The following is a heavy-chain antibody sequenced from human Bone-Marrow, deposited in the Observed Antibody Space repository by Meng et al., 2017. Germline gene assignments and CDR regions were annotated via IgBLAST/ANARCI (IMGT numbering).Heavy chain of an antibody. Sequence: QGDLVESGGGLVKTGGSLRLSCAASGFTFIDYDMSWIRQAPGKGLEWVSYISSGSTIYYADSVKGRFTISRDNVKNSLYLQMNSLRAEDTAVYYCARDDYGDRYWYFDLWGRGTLVTVSS. CDR2: ISSGSTI. CDR3: ARDDYGDRYWYFDL. D-gene: IGHD4-17*01. CDR1: GFTFIDYD. J-gene: IGHJ2*01. V-gene: IGHV3-11*01.